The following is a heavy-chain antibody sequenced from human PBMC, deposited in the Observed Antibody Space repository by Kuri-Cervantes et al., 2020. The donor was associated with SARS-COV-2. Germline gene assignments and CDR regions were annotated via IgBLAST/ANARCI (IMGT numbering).Heavy chain of an antibody. CDR3: ARGSYDFWSGYYYYYGMDV. J-gene: IGHJ6*02. CDR2: INHSGST. D-gene: IGHD3-3*01. CDR1: GGSFSGYY. Sequence: SQTLSLTGAVYGGSFSGYYWSWIRQPPGKGLEWIGEINHSGSTNYNPSLKSRVTISVDTSKNQFSLKLSSVTAADTAVYYCARGSYDFWSGYYYYYGMDVWGQGTMVTVSS. V-gene: IGHV4-34*01.